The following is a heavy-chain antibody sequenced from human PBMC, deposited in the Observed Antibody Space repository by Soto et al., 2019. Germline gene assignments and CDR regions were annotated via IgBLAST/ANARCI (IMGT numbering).Heavy chain of an antibody. Sequence: QVQLQESGPGLVKPSETLSLTCSVSGGSIRSYYWSWIRQPPGKGLEWIGYIYNSGGTNYNPSLQIRVTISVDTSKNQVSLKLSSVTAADTAVYYCATNYYASTSYYYYAFDILGQGTMVTVSS. CDR3: ATNYYASTSYYYYAFDI. D-gene: IGHD3-22*01. J-gene: IGHJ3*02. CDR1: GGSIRSYY. CDR2: IYNSGGT. V-gene: IGHV4-59*01.